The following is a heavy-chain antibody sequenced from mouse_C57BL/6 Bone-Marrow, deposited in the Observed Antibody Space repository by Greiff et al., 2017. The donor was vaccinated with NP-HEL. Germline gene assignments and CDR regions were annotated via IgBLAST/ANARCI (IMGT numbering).Heavy chain of an antibody. CDR2: ISYSGST. CDR3: ARYRYYGSSYWYFDV. V-gene: IGHV3-8*01. Sequence: EVQRVESGPGLAKPSQTLSLTCSVTGYSITSDYWNWIRKFPGNKLEYMGYISYSGSTYYNPSLKSRISITRDTSKNQYYLQLNSVTTEDTATYYCARYRYYGSSYWYFDVWGTGTTVTVSS. J-gene: IGHJ1*03. D-gene: IGHD1-1*01. CDR1: GYSITSDY.